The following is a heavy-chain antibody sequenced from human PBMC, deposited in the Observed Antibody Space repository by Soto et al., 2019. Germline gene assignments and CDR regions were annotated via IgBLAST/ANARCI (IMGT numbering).Heavy chain of an antibody. J-gene: IGHJ2*01. CDR3: ARGRGNNYESPDFYFDL. V-gene: IGHV3-74*01. CDR2: IQTDGSST. CDR1: GCTLSSRW. D-gene: IGHD5-18*01. Sequence: GESLKISCAASGCTLSSRWRRWIRQAPGKGLVWVSRIQTDGSSTSYADSVKGRFTISRDNAKSTLYLQMNSLRAEDTAVYYCARGRGNNYESPDFYFDLWGRGTLVTVSS.